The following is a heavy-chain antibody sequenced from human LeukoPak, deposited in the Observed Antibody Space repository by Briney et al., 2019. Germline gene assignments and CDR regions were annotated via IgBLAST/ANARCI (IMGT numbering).Heavy chain of an antibody. Sequence: SETLSLTCTVSGGSISSGGYYWSWIRQHPGKGLEWIGYIYYSGNTYYNPSLKSRVTISVDTSKNQFSLKLSSVTAADTAVYYCARGVTYYYDSSGLDYWGQGTLVTVSS. V-gene: IGHV4-31*03. CDR1: GGSISSGGYY. CDR2: IYYSGNT. D-gene: IGHD3-22*01. J-gene: IGHJ4*02. CDR3: ARGVTYYYDSSGLDY.